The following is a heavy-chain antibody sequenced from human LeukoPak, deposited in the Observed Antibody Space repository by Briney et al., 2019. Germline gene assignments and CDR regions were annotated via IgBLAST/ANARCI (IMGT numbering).Heavy chain of an antibody. CDR2: INRRGST. CDR1: GASFSLYY. V-gene: IGHV4-34*01. CDR3: ARATDFNNWFDP. D-gene: IGHD3-3*01. Sequence: SETLSLTCTVSGASFSLYYWSWIRQSPGKGLEWIGEINRRGSTSYNPSLKSRVTISVDTSKNQFSLKLSSVTAADTAVYYCARATDFNNWFDPWGQGTLATVSS. J-gene: IGHJ5*02.